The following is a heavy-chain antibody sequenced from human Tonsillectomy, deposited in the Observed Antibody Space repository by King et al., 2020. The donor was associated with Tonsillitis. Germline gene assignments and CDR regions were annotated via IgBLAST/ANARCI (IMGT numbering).Heavy chain of an antibody. CDR2: MSYDGSDK. CDR3: ARDRDDYGDYVGYFDY. CDR1: GFTFSTYA. Sequence: VQLVESGGGVVQPGRSLRLSCAASGFTFSTYAMHWVRQAPGKGLEWVTVMSYDGSDKYYADSVKGRFTISRDNSKNTLYLQMNSLKTEDTAVYYCARDRDDYGDYVGYFDYWGQGTLVTVSS. V-gene: IGHV3-30-3*01. J-gene: IGHJ4*02. D-gene: IGHD4-17*01.